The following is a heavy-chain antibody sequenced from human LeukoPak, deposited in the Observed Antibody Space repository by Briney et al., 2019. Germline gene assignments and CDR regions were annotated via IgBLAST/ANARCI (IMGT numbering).Heavy chain of an antibody. J-gene: IGHJ4*02. V-gene: IGHV1-2*02. CDR2: INANTGVT. Sequence: ASVKVSCKASGYTFTGYYIHWVRQAPGQGLEWMGWINANTGVTHYAVKFQGRVTITRDTSISTVYMDLSSLQSDDTAVYYCARDHNWGPDYWGQGTLVLVSS. CDR3: ARDHNWGPDY. D-gene: IGHD7-27*01. CDR1: GYTFTGYY.